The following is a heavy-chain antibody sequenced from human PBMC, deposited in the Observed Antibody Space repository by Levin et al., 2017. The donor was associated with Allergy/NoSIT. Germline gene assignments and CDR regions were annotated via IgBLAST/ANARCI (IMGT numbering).Heavy chain of an antibody. V-gene: IGHV5-51*01. J-gene: IGHJ3*02. D-gene: IGHD5-12*01. CDR1: GYSFTSYW. Sequence: GESLKISCKGSGYSFTSYWIGWVRQMPGKGLEWMGIIYPGDSDTRYSPSFQGQVTISADKSISTAYLQWSSLKASDTAMYYCARPKRMVALHDAFDIWGQGTMVTVSS. CDR3: ARPKRMVALHDAFDI. CDR2: IYPGDSDT.